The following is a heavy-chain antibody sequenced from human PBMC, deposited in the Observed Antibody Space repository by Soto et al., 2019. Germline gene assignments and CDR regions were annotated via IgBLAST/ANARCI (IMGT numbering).Heavy chain of an antibody. CDR3: ARGQYFGAITVECLDIKEPNFDY. D-gene: IGHD3-3*01. Sequence: QVQLQQWGAGLLKPSETLSLACAVSGASFTGHYWSWIRQPPGKGLVWIGEVHHSGSTSYNPALKSQVNRSVDTSNNHFSLRLAAGTDADTATYYCARGQYFGAITVECLDIKEPNFDYWDQGTRVTVSS. CDR2: VHHSGST. CDR1: GASFTGHY. J-gene: IGHJ4*02. V-gene: IGHV4-34*02.